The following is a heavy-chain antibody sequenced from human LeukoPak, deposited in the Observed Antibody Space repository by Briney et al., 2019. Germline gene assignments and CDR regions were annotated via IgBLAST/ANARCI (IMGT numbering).Heavy chain of an antibody. J-gene: IGHJ6*02. Sequence: PGGSLRLSCAASGFIFSSNSMHWVRQAPGKGLEWVAAISYDGGTKYYGDSVKGRFTISRDNSKNTLYLQMSSLRAEDTAVYYCAKKSSFGGVPSRSMDVWGQGTTVTVSS. V-gene: IGHV3-30-3*01. CDR1: GFIFSSNS. CDR3: AKKSSFGGVPSRSMDV. CDR2: ISYDGGTK. D-gene: IGHD3-3*01.